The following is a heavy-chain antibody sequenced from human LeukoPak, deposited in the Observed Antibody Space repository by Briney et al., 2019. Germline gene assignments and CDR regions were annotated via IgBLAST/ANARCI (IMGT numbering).Heavy chain of an antibody. J-gene: IGHJ4*02. Sequence: GGSLRLSCAASGFTFSSYVMTWVRQAPGRGLEWVSSISGSGGRTYYADSVKGRFTISRDNAKNMLFLQMNNLRVEDTAIYYCAKYGVAAGQGPYYFDYWGQGTLVTVSS. CDR3: AKYGVAAGQGPYYFDY. V-gene: IGHV3-23*01. CDR1: GFTFSSYV. CDR2: ISGSGGRT. D-gene: IGHD3-3*01.